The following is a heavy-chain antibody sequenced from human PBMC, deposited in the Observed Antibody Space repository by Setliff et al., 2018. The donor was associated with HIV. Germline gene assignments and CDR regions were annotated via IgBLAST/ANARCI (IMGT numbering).Heavy chain of an antibody. CDR2: IIPIFGTA. J-gene: IGHJ4*02. Sequence: GASVKVSCKASGGTFSSYAISWVRQAPGQGLEWMGGIIPIFGTANYAQKFQGRVTITTDESTSTAYMELRSLRSDDTAVYYCASVAAAGTFDYWGQGALVTVSS. CDR3: ASVAAAGTFDY. CDR1: GGTFSSYA. D-gene: IGHD6-13*01. V-gene: IGHV1-69*05.